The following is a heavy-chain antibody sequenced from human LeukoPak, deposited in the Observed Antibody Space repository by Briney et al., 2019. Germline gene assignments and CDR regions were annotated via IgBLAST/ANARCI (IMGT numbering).Heavy chain of an antibody. Sequence: SQTLPLSCAISGGSVSSSNAAWTWIRQSPSRGLEWLGRTYYRSKWYYEYAASLRGRLTVATDKCKNQFSRKLNSVTPEDTAVYYCVGGNLEFDSWGQGNLVTVSS. J-gene: IGHJ4*02. CDR2: TYYRSKWYY. CDR3: VGGNLEFDS. V-gene: IGHV6-1*01. D-gene: IGHD1-26*01. CDR1: GGSVSSSNAA.